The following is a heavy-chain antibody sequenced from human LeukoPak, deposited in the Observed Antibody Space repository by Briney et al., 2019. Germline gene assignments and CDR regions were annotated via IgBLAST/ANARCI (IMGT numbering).Heavy chain of an antibody. CDR1: SGSISSSSYY. J-gene: IGHJ5*02. CDR2: IYYSGST. Sequence: SETLSLTCTVSSGSISSSSYYWGWVRQPPGKGLEWIGTIYYSGSTYYNPPLKSRVTISVDTSKNQFSLNLSSVAAADTAVYYCARLNAWFDPWGQGTLVTVSS. V-gene: IGHV4-39*01. CDR3: ARLNAWFDP.